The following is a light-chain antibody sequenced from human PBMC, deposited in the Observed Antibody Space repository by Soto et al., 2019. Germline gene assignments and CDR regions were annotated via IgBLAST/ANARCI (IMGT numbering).Light chain of an antibody. V-gene: IGKV3-20*01. Sequence: EVVVTQSTGTLSLSPGARATLSCRASQTVSNNYLAWYQLRPVQAPRLLIFGSSDRAAGVPVRFRGSGSGADFTLTISRLENGDFAVYYCQQYGSSPPYTFGQGTKLELK. CDR2: GSS. CDR1: QTVSNNY. J-gene: IGKJ2*01. CDR3: QQYGSSPPYT.